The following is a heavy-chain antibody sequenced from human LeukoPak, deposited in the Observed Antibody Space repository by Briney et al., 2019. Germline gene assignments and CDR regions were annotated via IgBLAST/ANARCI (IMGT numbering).Heavy chain of an antibody. CDR2: IYYSGST. Sequence: SETLSLTCTVSGSSISSYYWSWIRQPPGKGLEWIGYIYYSGSTNYNPSLKSRVTISVDTSKNQFSLKLSSVTAADTAVYYCARNLVGASDYYYYMDVWGKGTTVTVSS. CDR3: ARNLVGASDYYYYMDV. J-gene: IGHJ6*03. CDR1: GSSISSYY. V-gene: IGHV4-59*01. D-gene: IGHD1-26*01.